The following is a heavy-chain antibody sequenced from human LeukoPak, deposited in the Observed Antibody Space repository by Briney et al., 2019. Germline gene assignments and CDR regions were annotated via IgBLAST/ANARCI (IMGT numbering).Heavy chain of an antibody. CDR3: ARDSGVRDYDFWSGYFDY. CDR2: ISYDGSNK. J-gene: IGHJ4*02. D-gene: IGHD3-3*01. CDR1: GFTFSSYA. Sequence: PGGSLRLSCAASGFTFSSYAMHWVRQAPGKGLEGVAVISYDGSNKYYADSVKGRFTISRDNSKNTLYLQMNSLRAEDTAVYYCARDSGVRDYDFWSGYFDYWGQGTLVTVSS. V-gene: IGHV3-30-3*01.